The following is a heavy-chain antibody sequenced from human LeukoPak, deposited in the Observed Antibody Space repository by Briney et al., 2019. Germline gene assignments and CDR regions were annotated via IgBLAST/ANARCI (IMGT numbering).Heavy chain of an antibody. D-gene: IGHD6-19*01. Sequence: PSETLSLTCTVSGXSISSYYGSWIRQPAGKGLEWIGRIYSSGSTNYNPSLKSRVTVSVDTSKNQFSLKLSSVTAADTAVYYCARGPRSSDWYSIDYWGRGTLVTVSS. V-gene: IGHV4-4*07. CDR1: GXSISSYY. J-gene: IGHJ4*02. CDR3: ARGPRSSDWYSIDY. CDR2: IYSSGST.